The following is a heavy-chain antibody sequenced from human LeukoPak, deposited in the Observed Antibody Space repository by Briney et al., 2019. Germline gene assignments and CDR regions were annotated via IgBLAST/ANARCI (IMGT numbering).Heavy chain of an antibody. V-gene: IGHV1-69*05. D-gene: IGHD1-26*01. CDR3: AREVGASATDAFDI. J-gene: IGHJ3*02. CDR1: GGTFSSYA. CDR2: IIPIFGTA. Sequence: SVKVSCKASGGTFSSYAISWVRQAPGQGLEWMGGIIPIFGTANYAQKFQGRVTITTDESTSTAYMELNSLRSEDTAVYYCAREVGASATDAFDIWGQGTMVTVSS.